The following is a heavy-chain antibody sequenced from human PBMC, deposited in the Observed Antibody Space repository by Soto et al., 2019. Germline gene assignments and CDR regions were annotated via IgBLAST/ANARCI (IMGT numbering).Heavy chain of an antibody. V-gene: IGHV1-18*01. Sequence: ASVKVSCKASGYTFTSYGISWVRQAPGQGLEWMGWISAYNGNTNYAQKLQGRVTISVDKSISTAYLQWSSLKASDTAMYYCARLAGGNYYYGMDVWGQGTTVTVSS. CDR2: ISAYNGNT. D-gene: IGHD3-16*01. CDR3: ARLAGGNYYYGMDV. CDR1: GYTFTSYG. J-gene: IGHJ6*02.